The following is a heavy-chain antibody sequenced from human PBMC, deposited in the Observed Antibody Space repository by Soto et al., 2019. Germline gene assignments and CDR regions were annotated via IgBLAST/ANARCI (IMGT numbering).Heavy chain of an antibody. D-gene: IGHD2-2*01. CDR2: ILHSGST. Sequence: SGNLSLTWSVSGGSVSISTYYWAWVRQTPGKGLEWLGSILHSGSTYYNPSLKSRLTLSVDTSEDQFSLNLSSVTATDTGVYYCATLPAAMYFYGSDVWGPGTTVTVSS. V-gene: IGHV4-39*01. CDR1: GGSVSISTYY. J-gene: IGHJ6*02. CDR3: ATLPAAMYFYGSDV.